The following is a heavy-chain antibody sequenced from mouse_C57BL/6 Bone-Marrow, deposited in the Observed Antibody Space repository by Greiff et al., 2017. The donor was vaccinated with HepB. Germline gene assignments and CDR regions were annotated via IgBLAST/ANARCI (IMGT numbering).Heavy chain of an antibody. Sequence: QVQLKESGPGLVAPSQSLSITCTVSGFSLTSYGVSWVRQPPGKGLEWLGVIWGDGSISKDNSKSQVFLKLNSLQTDDTATYYCAKRNLYYYGSSCGYWYFDVWGTGTTVTVSS. CDR2: IWGDG. D-gene: IGHD1-1*01. CDR1: GFSLTSYG. J-gene: IGHJ1*03. V-gene: IGHV2-3*01. CDR3: AKRNLYYYGSSCGYWYFDV.